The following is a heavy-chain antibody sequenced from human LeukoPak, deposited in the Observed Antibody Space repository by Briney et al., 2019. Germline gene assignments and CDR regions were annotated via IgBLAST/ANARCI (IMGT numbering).Heavy chain of an antibody. J-gene: IGHJ5*02. CDR2: IYHSGST. CDR1: GGSISSGGYS. CDR3: ARAPRLGYCSSTSCYSGFDP. Sequence: SETLSLTCAVSGGSISSGGYSWSWIRQPPGKGLEWIGYIYHSGSTYYNPSLKSRVTMSVDRSKNQFSLKLSSVTAADTAVYYCARAPRLGYCSSTSCYSGFDPWGQGTLVTVSS. V-gene: IGHV4-30-2*01. D-gene: IGHD2-2*01.